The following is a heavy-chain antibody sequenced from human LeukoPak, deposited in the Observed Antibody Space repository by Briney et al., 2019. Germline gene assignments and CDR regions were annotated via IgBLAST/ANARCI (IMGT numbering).Heavy chain of an antibody. CDR3: EKGGVYYYDSSGYFRY. V-gene: IGHV3-23*01. Sequence: GGSLRLSCAASGFTFSGYAMSWVRQAPGKGLEWVSAISGSGGSTYYADSVKGRFTISRDNSKNTLYLQMNSLRAEDTAVYYCEKGGVYYYDSSGYFRYWGQGTLVTVSS. D-gene: IGHD3-22*01. CDR1: GFTFSGYA. CDR2: ISGSGGST. J-gene: IGHJ4*02.